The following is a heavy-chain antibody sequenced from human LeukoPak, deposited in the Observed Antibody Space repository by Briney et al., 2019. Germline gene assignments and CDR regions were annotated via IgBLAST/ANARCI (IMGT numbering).Heavy chain of an antibody. CDR2: IYNSGST. CDR3: ASLLRLETGYNWFDP. Sequence: SETLSLTCSVSGGSISSGDYYWSWIRQPPGKGLEWIGYIYNSGSTFHYNPSLKSRVTISVDTSKNQFSLRLSSVTAPNTAMYYCASLLRLETGYNWFDPWGQGTLVTVSS. J-gene: IGHJ5*02. CDR1: GGSISSGDYY. V-gene: IGHV4-30-4*08. D-gene: IGHD3-3*01.